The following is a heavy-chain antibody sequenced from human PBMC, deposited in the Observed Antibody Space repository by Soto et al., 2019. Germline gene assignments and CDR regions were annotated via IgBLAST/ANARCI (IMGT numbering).Heavy chain of an antibody. V-gene: IGHV1-69*13. CDR3: ASDDGPHGGSYSHNY. CDR1: GGTFSSYA. CDR2: IIPIFGTA. D-gene: IGHD1-26*01. Sequence: SVKVSCKASGGTFSSYAISWVRQAPGQGLEWMGGIIPIFGTANYAQKFQGRVTITADESTSTSYMHLSNLRSDDTAVYYCASDDGPHGGSYSHNYWGQGTLVTVSS. J-gene: IGHJ4*01.